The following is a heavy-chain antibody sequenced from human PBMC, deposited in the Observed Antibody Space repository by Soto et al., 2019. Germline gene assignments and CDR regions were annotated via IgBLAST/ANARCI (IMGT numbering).Heavy chain of an antibody. J-gene: IGHJ6*03. CDR3: TTRFDREYCSSTSCYEDYYYYYMDV. CDR1: GFTFSNAW. V-gene: IGHV3-15*01. Sequence: EVQLVESGGGLVKPGGSLRLSCAASGFTFSNAWMSWVRQAPGKGLEWVGRIKSKTDGGTTDYAAPVKGRFTISRDDSKNTLYLQMNNLKTEDTAVYYCTTRFDREYCSSTSCYEDYYYYYMDVWGKGTTVTVSS. D-gene: IGHD2-2*01. CDR2: IKSKTDGGTT.